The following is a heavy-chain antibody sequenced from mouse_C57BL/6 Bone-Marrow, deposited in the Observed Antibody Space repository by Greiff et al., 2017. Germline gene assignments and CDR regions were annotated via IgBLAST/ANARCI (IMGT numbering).Heavy chain of an antibody. CDR1: GFNIKDYY. CDR3: ARGYGSSYWYFDV. J-gene: IGHJ1*03. Sequence: EVKLMESGAELVKPGASVKLSCTASGFNIKDYYMHWVKQRTEQGLEWIGRIDPEDGETKYAPKFQGKATITADTSYNTAYLQLSSLTSEDTAVYYCARGYGSSYWYFDVWGTGTTVTVSS. CDR2: IDPEDGET. D-gene: IGHD1-1*01. V-gene: IGHV14-2*01.